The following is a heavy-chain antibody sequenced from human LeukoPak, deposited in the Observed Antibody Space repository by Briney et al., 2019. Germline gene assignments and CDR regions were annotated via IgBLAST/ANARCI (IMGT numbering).Heavy chain of an antibody. V-gene: IGHV4-34*01. J-gene: IGHJ6*03. CDR3: ARGQGKVVPAVLLLYYYYYMDV. CDR1: GGSFSGYY. D-gene: IGHD2-2*01. Sequence: SETLSLTCAVYGGSFSGYYWSWIRQPPGKGLEWIGEINHSGSTNYNPSLKSRVTISVDTSKNQFSLKLSSVTAADTAVYYCARGQGKVVPAVLLLYYYYYMDVWDKGTTVTVSS. CDR2: INHSGST.